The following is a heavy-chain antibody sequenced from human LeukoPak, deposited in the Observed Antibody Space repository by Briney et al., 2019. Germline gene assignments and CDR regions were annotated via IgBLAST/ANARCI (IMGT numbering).Heavy chain of an antibody. D-gene: IGHD6-19*01. CDR2: ISGSGGST. CDR1: GFTFSSYA. J-gene: IGHJ3*02. CDR3: AKGPDSSGWYGDAFDI. V-gene: IGHV3-23*01. Sequence: GSLRLSCAASGFTFSSYAMSWVRQAPGKGLEWVSAISGSGGSTYYADSVKGRFTISRDNSKNTLYLQMNSLRAEDTAVYYCAKGPDSSGWYGDAFDIWGQGTMVTVSS.